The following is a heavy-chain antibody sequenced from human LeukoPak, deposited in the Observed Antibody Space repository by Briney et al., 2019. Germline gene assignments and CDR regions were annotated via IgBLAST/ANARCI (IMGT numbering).Heavy chain of an antibody. CDR2: IYYSGST. CDR3: AREVEYCYDSSGYYPYWYFDL. Sequence: PSETLSLTCTVSGGSISSGGYYWSWIRQHPGKGLEWIGYIYYSGSTYYNPSLKSRVTISVDTSKNQFSLKLSSVTAADTAVYYCAREVEYCYDSSGYYPYWYFDLWGRGTLVTVSS. J-gene: IGHJ2*01. V-gene: IGHV4-31*03. D-gene: IGHD3-22*01. CDR1: GGSISSGGYY.